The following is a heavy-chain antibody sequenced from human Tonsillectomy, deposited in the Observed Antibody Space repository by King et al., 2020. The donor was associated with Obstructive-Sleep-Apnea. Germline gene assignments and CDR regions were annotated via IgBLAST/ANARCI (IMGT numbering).Heavy chain of an antibody. Sequence: VQLVQSGAEVKKPGASVKVSCKASGYTFTSYAMHWVRQAPGQRLEWMGWINAGNGNTKYSQKFQGRVTITRDTSASTAYMELSSLRSEDTAVYYCARVWFYYILTGLRSPVRGDDFDIWGQGTMVTVSS. D-gene: IGHD3-9*01. V-gene: IGHV1-3*01. CDR3: ARVWFYYILTGLRSPVRGDDFDI. CDR1: GYTFTSYA. CDR2: INAGNGNT. J-gene: IGHJ3*02.